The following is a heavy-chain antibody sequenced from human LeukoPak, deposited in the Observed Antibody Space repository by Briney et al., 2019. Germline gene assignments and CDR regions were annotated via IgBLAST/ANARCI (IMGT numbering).Heavy chain of an antibody. J-gene: IGHJ6*04. V-gene: IGHV3-30*18. CDR1: GFTFSSYG. Sequence: GRSLRLSCAAPGFTFSSYGMHWVRQAPGKGLEWVAVISYDGSNKYYADSVKGRFTISRDNSKNTLYLQMNSLRAEDTAVYYCAKDARGATPIYGMDVWGKGTTVTVSS. CDR2: ISYDGSNK. CDR3: AKDARGATPIYGMDV. D-gene: IGHD3-10*01.